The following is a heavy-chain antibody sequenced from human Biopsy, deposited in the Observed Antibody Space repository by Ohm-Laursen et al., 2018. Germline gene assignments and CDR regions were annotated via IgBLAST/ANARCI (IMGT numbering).Heavy chain of an antibody. CDR1: GFTFSSYE. CDR3: ARDGIVGARFNAFDI. D-gene: IGHD1-26*01. CDR2: ISSSGSTI. J-gene: IGHJ3*02. V-gene: IGHV3-48*03. Sequence: SLRLSCAASGFTFSSYEMNWVRQAPGKGLEWVSYISSSGSTIYYADSVKGRFTISRDNAKNSLYLQMNNLRAEDTAVYYCARDGIVGARFNAFDIWGQGTMVTVSS.